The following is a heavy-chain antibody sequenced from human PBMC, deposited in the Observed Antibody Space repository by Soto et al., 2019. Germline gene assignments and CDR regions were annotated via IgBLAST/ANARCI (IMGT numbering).Heavy chain of an antibody. V-gene: IGHV1-69*13. CDR1: GVTFSSYA. CDR2: IIPIFGTA. CDR3: ARGGPTYYYDSSGSYRNWFDP. Sequence: GASVKVSCKASGVTFSSYAISWVRQAPGQGLEWMGGIIPIFGTANYAQKFQGRVTITADESTSTAYMELSGLRSEDTAVYYCARGGPTYYYDSSGSYRNWFDPWGQGTLVTVSS. D-gene: IGHD3-22*01. J-gene: IGHJ5*02.